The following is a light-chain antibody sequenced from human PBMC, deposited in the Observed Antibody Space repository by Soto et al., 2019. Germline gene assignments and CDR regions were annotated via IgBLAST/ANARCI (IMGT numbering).Light chain of an antibody. J-gene: IGKJ5*01. Sequence: ETLLTQLPLSLSVTPGEPASISCRSSQSLLHTNAYHYLDWYLQKPGQSPQLLIHLASYRASGVPFRVSGSGSGTEFTMRIRRVEAEDVGVYSSMQARHLPVTFGQGTRVEIK. CDR1: QSLLHTNAYHY. V-gene: IGKV2-28*01. CDR3: MQARHLPVT. CDR2: LAS.